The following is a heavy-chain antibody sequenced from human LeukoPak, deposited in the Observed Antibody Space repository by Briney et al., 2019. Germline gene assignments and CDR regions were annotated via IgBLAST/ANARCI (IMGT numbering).Heavy chain of an antibody. Sequence: PGGSLRLSCAASGFTFSSYSMNWVRQAPGKGLEWVSSISSSSSCIYYADSVKGRFTISRDNAKNSLYLQMNSLRAEDTAVYYCARDSTYYYDSSGYYRTFDYWGQGTLVTVSS. CDR1: GFTFSSYS. CDR3: ARDSTYYYDSSGYYRTFDY. J-gene: IGHJ4*02. D-gene: IGHD3-22*01. CDR2: ISSSSSCI. V-gene: IGHV3-21*01.